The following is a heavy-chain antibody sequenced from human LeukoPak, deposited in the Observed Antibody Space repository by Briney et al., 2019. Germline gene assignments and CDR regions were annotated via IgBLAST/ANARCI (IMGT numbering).Heavy chain of an antibody. Sequence: PGGSLRLSCAASGFTLTTYGMHWVRQAPGKGLEWVAVIAYDGSNKYYADSVKGRFTIARDNSKNTLYLQMSSLRAEDTAVYYCAKDREHLRYYGMDVWGQGTTVTVSS. D-gene: IGHD1-26*01. V-gene: IGHV3-30*18. CDR2: IAYDGSNK. J-gene: IGHJ6*02. CDR3: AKDREHLRYYGMDV. CDR1: GFTLTTYG.